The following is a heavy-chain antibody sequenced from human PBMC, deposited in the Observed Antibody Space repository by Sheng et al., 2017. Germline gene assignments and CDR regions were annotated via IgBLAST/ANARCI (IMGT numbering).Heavy chain of an antibody. D-gene: IGHD3-10*01. CDR2: IYYTGST. V-gene: IGHV4-39*07. CDR1: GGSITTNDYY. Sequence: QLQLQESGPGLVKSSETLSLTCTVSGGSITTNDYYWGWIRQPPGKGLEWIGSIYYTGSTYYNPSLKSRLTISVDTSKNQFSLRLSSVTAADTAVYYCARESYYGSGWFDPVGPGEPRVTVSS. J-gene: IGHJ5*02. CDR3: ARESYYGSGWFDP.